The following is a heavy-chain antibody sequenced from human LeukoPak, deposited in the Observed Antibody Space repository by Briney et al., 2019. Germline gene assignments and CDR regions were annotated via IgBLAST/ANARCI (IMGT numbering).Heavy chain of an antibody. V-gene: IGHV3-9*01. D-gene: IGHD1-1*01. Sequence: GRSLRLSCAASGFTFDDYAMHWVRQAPGKGLEWVSGISWNSGSTGYADSVKGRFTISRDNAKSSLYLQMNSLRAEDTALYYCAKDPERYYYYGMDVWGQGTTVTVSS. J-gene: IGHJ6*02. CDR3: AKDPERYYYYGMDV. CDR2: ISWNSGST. CDR1: GFTFDDYA.